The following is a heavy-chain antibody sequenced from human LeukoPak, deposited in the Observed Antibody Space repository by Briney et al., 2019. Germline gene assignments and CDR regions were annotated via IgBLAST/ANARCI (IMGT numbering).Heavy chain of an antibody. Sequence: PSETLSLTCTVSGGSISSYYWSWIRQHPGKGLGWIGYIYYSGSTNYNPSLKSRVTISVDTSKNQFSLKLSSVTAADTAVYYCARAIGSGWYVYYFDYWGQGTLVTVSS. CDR2: IYYSGST. D-gene: IGHD6-19*01. CDR1: GGSISSYY. CDR3: ARAIGSGWYVYYFDY. J-gene: IGHJ4*02. V-gene: IGHV4-59*01.